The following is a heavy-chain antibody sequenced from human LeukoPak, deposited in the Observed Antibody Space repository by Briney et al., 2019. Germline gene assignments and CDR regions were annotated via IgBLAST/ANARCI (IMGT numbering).Heavy chain of an antibody. CDR3: AKDVGYCSGGSCYSPSYYMDV. D-gene: IGHD2-15*01. Sequence: GGSLRLSCAASGFTFDDYAMHWVRQAPGKGGEWVSLISGDGGSTYYADSVKGRFTISRDNRKNCLYMQMNSLRTGDTALYYCAKDVGYCSGGSCYSPSYYMDVWGKGTTVTVSS. V-gene: IGHV3-43*02. J-gene: IGHJ6*03. CDR2: ISGDGGST. CDR1: GFTFDDYA.